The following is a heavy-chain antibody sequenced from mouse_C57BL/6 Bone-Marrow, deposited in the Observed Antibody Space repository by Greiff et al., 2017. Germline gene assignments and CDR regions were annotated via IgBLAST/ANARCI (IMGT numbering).Heavy chain of an antibody. J-gene: IGHJ4*01. CDR3: ARPHATGTNSMDY. CDR1: GFSLTSYG. CDR2: IWSGGST. Sequence: QVQLKESGPGLVQPSQSLSITCTVSGFSLTSYGVHWVRQSPGKGLEWLGVIWSGGSTDYNAAFISRLSISKDNSKSQVFFKMNSLKADDTAIYYCARPHATGTNSMDYWGQGTSVTVSS. D-gene: IGHD4-1*02. V-gene: IGHV2-2*01.